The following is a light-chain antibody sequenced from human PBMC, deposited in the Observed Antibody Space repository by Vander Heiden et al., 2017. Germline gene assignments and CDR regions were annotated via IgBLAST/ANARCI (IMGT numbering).Light chain of an antibody. CDR1: QDIRND. V-gene: IGKV1-17*01. CDR2: SAS. CDR3: LQHNLYPLT. Sequence: IEITQSPSALSAAVGARVTITCRASQDIRNDLGWYQQKTGKAPKRLIYSASNLQSGVPSRFSGSGSGTEFTLTISSLQPEDCATYYCLQHNLYPLTFGQGTKVEIK. J-gene: IGKJ1*01.